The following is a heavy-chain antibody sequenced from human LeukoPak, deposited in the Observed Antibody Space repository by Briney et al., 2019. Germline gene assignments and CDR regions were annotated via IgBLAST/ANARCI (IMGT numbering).Heavy chain of an antibody. CDR2: INHSGST. CDR1: GGSISSYY. CDR3: ARRPYCSSTSCSSRGGRRYYYGMDV. J-gene: IGHJ6*02. Sequence: NPSETLSLTCTVSGGSISSYYWSWIRQPPGKGLEWIGEINHSGSTNYNPSLKSRVTISVDTSKNQFSLKLSSVTAADTAVYYCARRPYCSSTSCSSRGGRRYYYGMDVWGQGTTVTVSS. V-gene: IGHV4-34*01. D-gene: IGHD2-2*01.